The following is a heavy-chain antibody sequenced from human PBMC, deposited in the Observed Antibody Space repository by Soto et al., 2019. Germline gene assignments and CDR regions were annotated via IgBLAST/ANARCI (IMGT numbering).Heavy chain of an antibody. CDR3: AGGRDYGLGTNRHYYGMDV. V-gene: IGHV4-4*07. D-gene: IGHD3-10*01. CDR1: GGSISGYY. Sequence: SETLSLTCTVSGGSISGYYWSWIRQPAGKGLEWIGRLYTMGSTNYNPSLQSRVTMSVDTSKNEFSLKVSSVTAADTAVYFCAGGRDYGLGTNRHYYGMDVWGQGTTVTVSS. J-gene: IGHJ6*02. CDR2: LYTMGST.